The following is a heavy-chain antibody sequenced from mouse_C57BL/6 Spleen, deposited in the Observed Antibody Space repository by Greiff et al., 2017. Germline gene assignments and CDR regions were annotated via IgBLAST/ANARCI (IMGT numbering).Heavy chain of an antibody. V-gene: IGHV5-4*01. J-gene: IGHJ3*01. Sequence: DVKLVESGGGLVKPGGSLKLSCAASGFTFSSYAMSWVRQTPEKRLEWVATISDGGSSTYYTDNVKGRFTISRDNAKNNLYLQMSHLKSEDTAMYYCAREGYSNYWFAYWGQGTLVTVSA. CDR1: GFTFSSYA. CDR3: AREGYSNYWFAY. CDR2: ISDGGSST. D-gene: IGHD2-5*01.